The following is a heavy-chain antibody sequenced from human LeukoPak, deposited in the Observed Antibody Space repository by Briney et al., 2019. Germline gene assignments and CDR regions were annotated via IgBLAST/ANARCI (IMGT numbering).Heavy chain of an antibody. D-gene: IGHD3-22*01. CDR2: IYHTGST. CDR3: ASGGTAVVMALTYYFDT. CDR1: GYSISSGYY. J-gene: IGHJ4*02. Sequence: SETLSLTCAVSGYSISSGYYWGWIRPPPGKGKEWIGSIYHTGSTYYNPSLQSRVTISLDSPKNQFSLKLTSVTAADTAVYYCASGGTAVVMALTYYFDTWGQGTPVTVSS. V-gene: IGHV4-38-2*01.